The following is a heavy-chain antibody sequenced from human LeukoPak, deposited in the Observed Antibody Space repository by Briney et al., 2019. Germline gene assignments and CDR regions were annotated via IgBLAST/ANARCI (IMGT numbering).Heavy chain of an antibody. V-gene: IGHV3-66*01. J-gene: IGHJ5*02. CDR3: ARAPGYGSGSSRFDP. D-gene: IGHD3-10*01. CDR2: IYSGGST. CDR1: GFTVSSNY. Sequence: LSGGSLGLSCAASGFTVSSNYMSWVRQAPGKGLEWVSVIYSGGSTYYADSVKGRFTISRDNSKNTLYLQMNSLRAEDTAVYYCARAPGYGSGSSRFDPWGQGTLVTVSS.